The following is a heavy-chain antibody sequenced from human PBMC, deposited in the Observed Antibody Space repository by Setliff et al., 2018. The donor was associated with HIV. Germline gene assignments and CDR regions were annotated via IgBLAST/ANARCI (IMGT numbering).Heavy chain of an antibody. CDR2: IYNRGST. J-gene: IGHJ4*02. Sequence: PSETLSLTCTVSGGSISSYYWSWIRQPPGKGLEWIGYIYNRGSTKYNPSLKSRVTISVDTSKNQFSLKLSSVTAADTAVYYCARPKDSSGWSPVDYWGQGTLVTVSS. CDR3: ARPKDSSGWSPVDY. V-gene: IGHV4-59*01. CDR1: GGSISSYY. D-gene: IGHD6-19*01.